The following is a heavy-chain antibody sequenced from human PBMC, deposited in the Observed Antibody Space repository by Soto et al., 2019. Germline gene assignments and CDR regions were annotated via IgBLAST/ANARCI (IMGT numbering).Heavy chain of an antibody. J-gene: IGHJ6*02. V-gene: IGHV4-4*07. CDR2: IYTSGST. Sequence: SETLSLTCTVSGGSISSYYWSWIRQPAGKGLEWIGRIYTSGSTNYNPSLKSRVTMSVDTSKNQFSLKLSSVTDADTAVYYCARAGYSGYEENYYYGMDVWGPGTKLTVYS. CDR1: GGSISSYY. CDR3: ARAGYSGYEENYYYGMDV. D-gene: IGHD5-12*01.